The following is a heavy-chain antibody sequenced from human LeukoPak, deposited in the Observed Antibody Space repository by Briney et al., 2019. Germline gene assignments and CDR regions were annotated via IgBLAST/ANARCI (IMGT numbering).Heavy chain of an antibody. CDR1: GFTFSSYA. J-gene: IGHJ4*02. Sequence: PGGSLRLSCAASGFTFSSYAMSWVRQAPGKGLEWVSGISGSGGSTYYADSVKGRFTISRDNSKNTLYLQMTSLRAEDTAVYYCAKRSGYDYWYFDYWGQGTLVTVAS. V-gene: IGHV3-23*01. D-gene: IGHD5-12*01. CDR2: ISGSGGST. CDR3: AKRSGYDYWYFDY.